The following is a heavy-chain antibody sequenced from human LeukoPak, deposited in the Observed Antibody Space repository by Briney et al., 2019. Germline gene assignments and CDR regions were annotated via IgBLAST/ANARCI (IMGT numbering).Heavy chain of an antibody. V-gene: IGHV3-23*01. CDR3: AKDWASNWASYYGMDV. CDR2: ISGSGSST. CDR1: GFTFNSYA. Sequence: GSLRLSCAASGFTFNSYAMSWVRQAPGKGLEWVSAISGSGSSTHYADSVKGRFTISRDNSKNTLYLQMNSLRAEDTAVYYCAKDWASNWASYYGMDVWGQGTTVTVSS. J-gene: IGHJ6*02. D-gene: IGHD7-27*01.